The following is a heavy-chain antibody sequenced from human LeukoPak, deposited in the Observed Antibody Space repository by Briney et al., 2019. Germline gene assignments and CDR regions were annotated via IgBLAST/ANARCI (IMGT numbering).Heavy chain of an antibody. V-gene: IGHV1-46*01. CDR2: INPRGGST. D-gene: IGHD2-2*01. CDR3: ARGVGIVVVPAAPIDY. J-gene: IGHJ4*02. Sequence: GASVKVSCKASGYTFTSYYMHWVRQAPGQGLEWMGIINPRGGSTSYAQKFQGRVTMTRDTSTSTVYMELSSLRSEDTAVYYCARGVGIVVVPAAPIDYWGQGTLVTVSS. CDR1: GYTFTSYY.